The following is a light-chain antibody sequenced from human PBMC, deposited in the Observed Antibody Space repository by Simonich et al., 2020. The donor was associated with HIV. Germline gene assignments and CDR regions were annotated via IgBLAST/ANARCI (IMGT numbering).Light chain of an antibody. CDR3: QQYYTTPLT. CDR1: QSILKMSNNKNY. Sequence: DIVMTQSPDSLAVSLGERATINCKSSQSILKMSNNKNYLAWYQQKAGQPPKLLIDWASTRESGVPDRFSGSGSGTDFTLTISSLQAEDVAVYYCQQYYTTPLTFGGGTKVEIK. CDR2: WAS. V-gene: IGKV4-1*01. J-gene: IGKJ4*01.